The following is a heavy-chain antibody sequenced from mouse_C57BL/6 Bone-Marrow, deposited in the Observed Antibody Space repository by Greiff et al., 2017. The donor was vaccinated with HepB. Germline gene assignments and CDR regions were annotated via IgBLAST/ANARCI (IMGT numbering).Heavy chain of an antibody. CDR2: IDPETGGT. CDR3: TRWGDSSGYDGFAY. J-gene: IGHJ3*01. CDR1: GYTFTDYE. Sequence: QVQLKQSGAELVRPGASVTLSCKASGYTFTDYEMHWVKQTPVHGLEWIGAIDPETGGTAYNQKFKGKAILTADKSSSTAYMELRSLTSEDSAVYYCTRWGDSSGYDGFAYWGQGTLVTVSA. V-gene: IGHV1-15*01. D-gene: IGHD3-2*02.